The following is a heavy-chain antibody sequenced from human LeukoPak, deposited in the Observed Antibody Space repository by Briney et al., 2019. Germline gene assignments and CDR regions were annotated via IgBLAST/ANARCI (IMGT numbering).Heavy chain of an antibody. CDR3: AKKGGGWIDAFDI. CDR2: ISSSGSYI. V-gene: IGHV3-21*04. CDR1: AFTFSSYS. J-gene: IGHJ3*02. D-gene: IGHD2-15*01. Sequence: GGSLRLSCAASAFTFSSYSMNWVRQAPGKGLEWVSSISSSGSYIYYADSVKGRFTISRDNAKNSLYLQMNSLRAEDTAVYDCAKKGGGWIDAFDIWGQGTMVTVSS.